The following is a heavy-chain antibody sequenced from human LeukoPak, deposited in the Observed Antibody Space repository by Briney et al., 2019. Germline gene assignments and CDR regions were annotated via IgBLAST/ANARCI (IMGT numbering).Heavy chain of an antibody. CDR1: GFTFSSYG. V-gene: IGHV3-33*01. J-gene: IGHJ6*04. CDR3: ARDIVVVVAATRPIYYYYGMDV. CDR2: IWYDESNK. D-gene: IGHD2-15*01. Sequence: GGSLRLSCAASGFTFSSYGMHWVRQAPGKGLEWVAVIWYDESNKYYADSVKGRFTISRDNSKNTLYLQMNSLRAEDTAVYYCARDIVVVVAATRPIYYYYGMDVWGKGTTVTVSS.